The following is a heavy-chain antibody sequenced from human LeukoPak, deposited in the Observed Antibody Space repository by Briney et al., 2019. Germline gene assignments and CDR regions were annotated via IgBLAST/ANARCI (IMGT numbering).Heavy chain of an antibody. J-gene: IGHJ4*02. Sequence: KSSETLSLTCTVSGGSISSYYWSWIRQPPGKGLEWIGYIYYSGSTNYNPSLKSRVTLSVDTSKNQFSLKLSSVTAADTAVYYCARTRYCSSTTCYYFDYWGQGTLVTVSS. CDR1: GGSISSYY. V-gene: IGHV4-59*08. CDR3: ARTRYCSSTTCYYFDY. CDR2: IYYSGST. D-gene: IGHD2-2*01.